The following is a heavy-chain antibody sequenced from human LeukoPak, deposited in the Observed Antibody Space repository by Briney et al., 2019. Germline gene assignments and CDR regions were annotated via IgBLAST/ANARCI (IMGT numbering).Heavy chain of an antibody. D-gene: IGHD2-15*01. CDR2: IKQDRSEK. CDR1: GFTFSSYW. V-gene: IGHV3-7*01. Sequence: PGGSLRLSCAASGFTFSSYWMTWVRQAPGKGLEWVANIKQDRSEKYYVDSVKGRFTISRDNAKNSLYLQMNSLRAEDTAVYYCARSLGYCSGGSCYPFDYWGQGSLVSVSS. J-gene: IGHJ4*02. CDR3: ARSLGYCSGGSCYPFDY.